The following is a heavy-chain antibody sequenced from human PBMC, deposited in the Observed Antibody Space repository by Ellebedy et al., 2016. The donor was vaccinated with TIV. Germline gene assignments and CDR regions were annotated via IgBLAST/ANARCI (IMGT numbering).Heavy chain of an antibody. V-gene: IGHV3-66*01. J-gene: IGHJ3*02. CDR1: ELTVSGNY. Sequence: GGSLRLSCAASELTVSGNYMSWVRQAPGKGLEWVSVIFIDGTTYYADSVKGRFTISRDNSKNTLYIQMNSLRAEDPAVYYCAKETFNDVDLKLWGVLDMWGQGTMVTVAS. D-gene: IGHD3-10*01. CDR2: IFIDGTT. CDR3: AKETFNDVDLKLWGVLDM.